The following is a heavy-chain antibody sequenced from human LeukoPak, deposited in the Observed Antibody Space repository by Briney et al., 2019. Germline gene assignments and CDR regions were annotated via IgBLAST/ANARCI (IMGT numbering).Heavy chain of an antibody. CDR1: GYTFTGYY. CDR3: ARGSSVGFDY. J-gene: IGHJ4*02. CDR2: INPNSGGT. V-gene: IGHV1-2*02. D-gene: IGHD6-6*01. Sequence: PWASVKVSCKASGYTFTGYYMHWVRQAPGQGLEWMGWINPNSGGTNYAQKFQGRVTMTRDTSISTAYMELNSLRAEDTAVYYCARGSSVGFDYWGQGTLVTVSS.